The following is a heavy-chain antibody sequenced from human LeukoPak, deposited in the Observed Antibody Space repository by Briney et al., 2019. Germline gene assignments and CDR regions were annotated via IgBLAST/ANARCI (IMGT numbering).Heavy chain of an antibody. CDR2: ISGSGGST. Sequence: GGSLRLSCAASGFTFSSYAMSWVRQAPGKGLEWVSAISGSGGSTYYADSVKGRFTISRDNSKNTLYLQMNSLRAEDTAVYYCAKDFKGIAAAQYYFDYWGQGTLVTVSS. V-gene: IGHV3-23*01. J-gene: IGHJ4*02. CDR3: AKDFKGIAAAQYYFDY. D-gene: IGHD6-13*01. CDR1: GFTFSSYA.